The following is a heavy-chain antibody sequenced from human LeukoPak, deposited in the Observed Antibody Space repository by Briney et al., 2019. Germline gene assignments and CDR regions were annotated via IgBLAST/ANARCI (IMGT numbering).Heavy chain of an antibody. D-gene: IGHD3-10*01. CDR2: FCYSGST. CDR1: GGSVSSYY. V-gene: IGHV4-59*02. Sequence: SETLSLTCIVSGGSVSSYYWSWIRQPPGKGLEWIGYFCYSGSTNYNPSLKSRVTISVDTSKNQFSLKLTSVTAADTAVYFCARGLGKTMIRGVIVTDYWGQGTLVTVSS. J-gene: IGHJ4*02. CDR3: ARGLGKTMIRGVIVTDY.